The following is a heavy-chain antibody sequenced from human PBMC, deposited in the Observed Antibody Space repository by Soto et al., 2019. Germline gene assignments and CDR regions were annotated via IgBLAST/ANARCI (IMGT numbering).Heavy chain of an antibody. CDR3: AYRLPGDKFDY. J-gene: IGHJ4*02. D-gene: IGHD2-21*02. Sequence: QITLKESGPPLVKPTQTLTLTCTFSGFSLSTSGVGVGWIRQPPGKALEWLALIYWDDDKRYSPSLKSRLTITKDTSKNQVVLTMTNMDPVDTATYYCAYRLPGDKFDYWGQGTLVTVSS. CDR1: GFSLSTSGVG. CDR2: IYWDDDK. V-gene: IGHV2-5*02.